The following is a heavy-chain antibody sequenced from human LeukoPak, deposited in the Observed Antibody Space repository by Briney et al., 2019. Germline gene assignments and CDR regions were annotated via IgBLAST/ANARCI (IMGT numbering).Heavy chain of an antibody. CDR2: ISGSGGST. CDR3: ARVPTYYDFWSGYSPYYYYYMDV. D-gene: IGHD3-3*01. Sequence: GGSLRLSCAASGFTFSSYAMSWVRQAPGKGLEWVSAISGSGGSTYYADSVKGRFTISRDNSKNTLYLQMNSLRAEDTAVYYCARVPTYYDFWSGYSPYYYYYMDVWGKGTTVTVSS. J-gene: IGHJ6*03. V-gene: IGHV3-23*01. CDR1: GFTFSSYA.